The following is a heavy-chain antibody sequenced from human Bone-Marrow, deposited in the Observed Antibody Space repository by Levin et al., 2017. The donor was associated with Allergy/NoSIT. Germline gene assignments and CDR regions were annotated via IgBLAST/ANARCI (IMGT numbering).Heavy chain of an antibody. Sequence: GASVKVSCKASGNTLNTYYIHWVRQAPGQGLEWMGIINPSGSYSNYAQKFRGRVTMTRDTSTSTVHMEMSSLRSDDTAVYYCAAELVPYSSSYFLGSWGQGTLVTVSS. CDR1: GNTLNTYY. J-gene: IGHJ4*02. V-gene: IGHV1-46*02. CDR3: AAELVPYSSSYFLGS. D-gene: IGHD6-13*01. CDR2: INPSGSYS.